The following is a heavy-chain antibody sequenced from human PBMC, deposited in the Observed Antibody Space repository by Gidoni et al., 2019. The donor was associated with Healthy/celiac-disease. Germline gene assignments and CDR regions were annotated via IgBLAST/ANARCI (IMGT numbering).Heavy chain of an antibody. CDR3: ARGLADTAMVTLRFAIDY. CDR2: INHSGST. V-gene: IGHV4-34*01. CDR1: GWSFSGYY. J-gene: IGHJ4*02. Sequence: QVQLQQWGAGLLTPSETLSLTCAVYGWSFSGYYWRWIRQPPGKGLEWIGEINHSGSTNYNPSLKSRVTISVDTSKNQFSLKLSSVTAADTAVYYCARGLADTAMVTLRFAIDYWGQGTLVTVSS. D-gene: IGHD5-18*01.